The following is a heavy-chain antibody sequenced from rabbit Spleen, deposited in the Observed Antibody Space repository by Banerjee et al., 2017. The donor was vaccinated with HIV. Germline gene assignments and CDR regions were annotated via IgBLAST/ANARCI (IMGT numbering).Heavy chain of an antibody. D-gene: IGHD1-1*01. CDR2: IDSGSSGFT. V-gene: IGHV1S45*01. CDR1: GVSFSDSSY. Sequence: QEQLVESGGGLVKPEGSLTLTCMSSGVSFSDSSYMCWVRQAPGKGLEWIACIDSGSSGFTYFASWAKGRFTISKTSSTTVTLQMTSLTAADTATYFCARDTSSSFSSYGMDLWGPGTLVTVS. CDR3: ARDTSSSFSSYGMDL. J-gene: IGHJ6*01.